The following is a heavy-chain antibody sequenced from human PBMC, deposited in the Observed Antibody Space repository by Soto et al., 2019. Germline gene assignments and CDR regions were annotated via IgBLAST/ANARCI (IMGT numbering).Heavy chain of an antibody. Sequence: GVSLRLSCAASGFTFSNYWMYWVRQAPGKGLVWVSRVNNDGTDTTHADSVKGRFTISRDNAENTLYLQMNSLRAEDTAVYYCARGGLQHALDVWGQGSTVTVSS. D-gene: IGHD6-13*01. CDR2: VNNDGTDT. V-gene: IGHV3-74*03. CDR3: ARGGLQHALDV. CDR1: GFTFSNYW. J-gene: IGHJ6*02.